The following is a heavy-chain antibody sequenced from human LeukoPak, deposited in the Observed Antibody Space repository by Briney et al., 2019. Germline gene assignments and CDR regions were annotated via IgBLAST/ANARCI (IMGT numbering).Heavy chain of an antibody. J-gene: IGHJ4*02. CDR3: ARADCGGDCYRWYYFDY. V-gene: IGHV4-34*01. Sequence: PSETLSLTCAVYGGSFSGYYWSWIRQPPGKGLEWIGEINHSGSTNYNPSLKSRVTISVDTSKNQFSLKLSSVTAADTAVYYCARADCGGDCYRWYYFDYWGQGTLVTVSS. CDR2: INHSGST. D-gene: IGHD2-21*02. CDR1: GGSFSGYY.